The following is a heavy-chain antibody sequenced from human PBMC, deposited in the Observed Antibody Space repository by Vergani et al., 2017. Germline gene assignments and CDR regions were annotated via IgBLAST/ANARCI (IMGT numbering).Heavy chain of an antibody. CDR3: ARDLCTSTSCYDDI. V-gene: IGHV3-48*01. J-gene: IGHJ3*02. CDR1: GFTFSSYS. D-gene: IGHD2-2*01. CDR2: ISSSSSTI. Sequence: VQLVESGGGLVKPGGSLRLSCAASGFTFSSYSMNWVRQAPGKGLEWVSYISSSSSTIYYADSVKGRFTISRDNAKNSVNLQMNSLRAEDTAVYYCARDLCTSTSCYDDIWGQGTMVTVSS.